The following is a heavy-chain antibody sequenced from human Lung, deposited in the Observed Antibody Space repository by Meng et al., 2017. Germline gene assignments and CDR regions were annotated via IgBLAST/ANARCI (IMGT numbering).Heavy chain of an antibody. CDR1: GGSISGSNW. J-gene: IGHJ4*02. D-gene: IGHD2-2*01. Sequence: QGQLQESGPGLVKPSGTLSLTCGVSGGSISGSNWWSWVRQPPGKGLEWIGEIYHSGGTKYNPSLKSRVTISVDKSKNQFSLKLSSVTAADTAVYYCARGLGEAVVPRTMFDYWGQGTLVTVSS. V-gene: IGHV4-4*02. CDR3: ARGLGEAVVPRTMFDY. CDR2: IYHSGGT.